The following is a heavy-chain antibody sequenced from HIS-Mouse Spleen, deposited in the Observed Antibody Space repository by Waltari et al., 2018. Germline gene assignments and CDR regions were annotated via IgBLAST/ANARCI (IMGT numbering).Heavy chain of an antibody. CDR1: GGSIRSSSYY. Sequence: QLQLQESGPGLVKPSATLSLTCTVPGGSIRSSSYYWCPHRQPPGKGLEWIGSIYYSGSTYYNPSLKSRVTISVDTSKNQFSLKLSSVTAADTAVYYCAGREAAARRGAFDIWGQGTMVTVSS. V-gene: IGHV4-39*01. CDR2: IYYSGST. J-gene: IGHJ3*02. CDR3: AGREAAARRGAFDI. D-gene: IGHD6-6*01.